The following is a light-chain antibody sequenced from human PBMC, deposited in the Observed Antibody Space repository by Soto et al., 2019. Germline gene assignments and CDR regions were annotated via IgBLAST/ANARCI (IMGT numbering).Light chain of an antibody. J-gene: IGLJ2*01. Sequence: QSVLTQPPSASGTPAQRVTISCSGSSSNIGSNSVNWYQQLPGTAPKLLMYSSNQRPSGVPDRFSGSKSGTSASLAISGLQSEDEADYYCAAWDDSLNGVVFGGGTKLTVL. V-gene: IGLV1-44*01. CDR3: AAWDDSLNGVV. CDR2: SSN. CDR1: SSNIGSNS.